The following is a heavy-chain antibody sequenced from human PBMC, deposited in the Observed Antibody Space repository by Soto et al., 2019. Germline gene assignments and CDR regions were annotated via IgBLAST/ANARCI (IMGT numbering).Heavy chain of an antibody. V-gene: IGHV1-2*04. CDR3: ARVKDGDTPLDY. D-gene: IGHD4-17*01. J-gene: IGHJ4*02. CDR1: GDTLTNSY. Sequence: SVKVSCTASGDTLTNSYLHWVRQAPGQGLEWMGWINPNSGGTNYAQKFQGWVTMTRDTSISTAYMELSRLRSDDTAVYYCARVKDGDTPLDYWGQGTLVTVSS. CDR2: INPNSGGT.